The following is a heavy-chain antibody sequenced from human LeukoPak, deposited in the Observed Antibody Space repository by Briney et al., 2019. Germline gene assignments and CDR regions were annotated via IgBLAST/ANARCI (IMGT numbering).Heavy chain of an antibody. Sequence: GGSLRLSCAASGFTFSSYAMSWVRQAPGKGLEWVSAISGSCGATYYADSVKGRFTISRDNSKNTLYLQMNSLRAEDTAVYYCAKVPVFSLTISEVVTDDAFDIWGQGTIVTVSS. D-gene: IGHD3-3*01. J-gene: IGHJ3*02. CDR3: AKVPVFSLTISEVVTDDAFDI. CDR1: GFTFSSYA. CDR2: ISGSCGAT. V-gene: IGHV3-23*01.